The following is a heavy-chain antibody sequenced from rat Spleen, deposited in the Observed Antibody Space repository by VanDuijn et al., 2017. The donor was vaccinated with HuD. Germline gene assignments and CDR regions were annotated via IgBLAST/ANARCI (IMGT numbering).Heavy chain of an antibody. V-gene: IGHV5-20*01. CDR1: GFTFDDYH. Sequence: EVQLVESGGGLVQPGRSLKLSCAASGFTFDDYHMAWVRQAPTKGLEWVASINYDGSRTYYRDSVKGRFTLSRDNAKSSLYLQMDSLRSEDTATYYCARHSYPGITFNWFAYWGQGTLVTVSS. CDR2: INYDGSRT. CDR3: ARHSYPGITFNWFAY. D-gene: IGHD1-4*01. J-gene: IGHJ3*01.